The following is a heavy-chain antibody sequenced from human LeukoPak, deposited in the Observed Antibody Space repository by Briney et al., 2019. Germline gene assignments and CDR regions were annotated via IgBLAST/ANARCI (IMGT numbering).Heavy chain of an antibody. V-gene: IGHV1-46*01. D-gene: IGHD3-16*01. CDR2: INPSGGST. CDR1: GYTFTSYY. CDR3: AKYQVGEWLTHYYYMDG. Sequence: GASVKVSCKASGYTFTSYYMHWVRQAPGQGLEWMGIINPSGGSTSYAQKFQGRVTMTRDMSTSTVYMELSSLRSEDTAVYYCAKYQVGEWLTHYYYMDGQGKGATVTVSS. J-gene: IGHJ6*03.